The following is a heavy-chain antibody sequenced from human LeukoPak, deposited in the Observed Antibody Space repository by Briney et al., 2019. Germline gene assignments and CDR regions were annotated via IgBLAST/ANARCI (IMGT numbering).Heavy chain of an antibody. CDR1: GYTFTSYY. Sequence: ASVKVSCKASGYTFTSYYIHWVRQAPGQGLEWMGIINPSGGSTSYAQKFQGRVTMTRDTSTSTVYMELSSLRSEDTAVHYCARESREGYSYGSYYYYYGMDVWGQGTTVTVSS. V-gene: IGHV1-46*01. CDR3: ARESREGYSYGSYYYYYGMDV. CDR2: INPSGGST. D-gene: IGHD5-18*01. J-gene: IGHJ6*02.